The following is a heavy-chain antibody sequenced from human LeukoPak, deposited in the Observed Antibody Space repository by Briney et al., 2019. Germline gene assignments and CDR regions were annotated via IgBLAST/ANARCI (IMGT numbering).Heavy chain of an antibody. CDR2: ISGSGGST. D-gene: IGHD1-26*01. J-gene: IGHJ4*02. CDR1: GFTFSSYA. V-gene: IGHV3-23*01. Sequence: PGGSLRLSCAASGFTFSSYAMNWVRQAPGKGLEWVSAISGSGGSTYYADSVKGRFTISRDNSKRTLYLQMSTLRADDTAVYYCARGSSGRYYSPHYWGQGTLVTVSS. CDR3: ARGSSGRYYSPHY.